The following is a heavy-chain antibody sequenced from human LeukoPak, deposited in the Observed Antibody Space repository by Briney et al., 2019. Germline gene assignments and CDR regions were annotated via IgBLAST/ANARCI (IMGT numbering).Heavy chain of an antibody. Sequence: GGSLRLSCAASGFTFSSYEMNWVRQAPGKGLEWVANIKQDGSEKYYVDSVKGRFTISRDNAKNSLYLQMNSLRAEDTALYYCATLRYDAFDIWGQGTMVTVSS. CDR2: IKQDGSEK. CDR1: GFTFSSYE. J-gene: IGHJ3*02. CDR3: ATLRYDAFDI. D-gene: IGHD3-10*01. V-gene: IGHV3-7*03.